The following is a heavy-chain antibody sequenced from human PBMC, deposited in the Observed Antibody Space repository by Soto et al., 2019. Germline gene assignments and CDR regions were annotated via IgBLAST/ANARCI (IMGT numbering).Heavy chain of an antibody. V-gene: IGHV1-18*04. D-gene: IGHD3-9*01. J-gene: IGHJ4*02. CDR3: ARDYDILTGLTPFDY. CDR1: GYTFTSYG. CDR2: ISAYNGNT. Sequence: ASVKVSCKASGYTFTSYGISWVRQAPGQGLEWMGWISAYNGNTNYAQKLQGRVTMTTDTSTSTAYMELRSLRSDDTAVYYCARDYDILTGLTPFDYWGQGTPVTVSS.